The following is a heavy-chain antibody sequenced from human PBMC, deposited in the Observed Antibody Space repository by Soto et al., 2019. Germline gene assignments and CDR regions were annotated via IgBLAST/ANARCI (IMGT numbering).Heavy chain of an antibody. CDR2: ISWNSGSI. Sequence: EVQLVESGGGLVQPGRSLRLSCAASGFTFDDYAMHWVRKAPGKGLEWVSGISWNSGSIGYADSVKGRFTISRDNAKNSLYLQMNSLRAEDTALYYCAKDIGVVRGVGGAFDIWGQGTMVTVSS. D-gene: IGHD3-10*01. CDR1: GFTFDDYA. J-gene: IGHJ3*02. CDR3: AKDIGVVRGVGGAFDI. V-gene: IGHV3-9*01.